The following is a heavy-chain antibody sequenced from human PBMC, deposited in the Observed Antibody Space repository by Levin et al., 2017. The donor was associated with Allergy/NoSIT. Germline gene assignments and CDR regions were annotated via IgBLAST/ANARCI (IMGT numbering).Heavy chain of an antibody. D-gene: IGHD1-26*01. V-gene: IGHV4-59*08. J-gene: IGHJ2*01. CDR1: GGSIRSYY. Sequence: SQTLSLTCPVSGGSIRSYYWSWIRQPPGKGLEWIGYIYYSGSTNYNPSLKSRVTISVDTSKNQFSLKLSSVTAADTAVYYCARHEIVGATNWYFDLWGRGTLVTVSS. CDR2: IYYSGST. CDR3: ARHEIVGATNWYFDL.